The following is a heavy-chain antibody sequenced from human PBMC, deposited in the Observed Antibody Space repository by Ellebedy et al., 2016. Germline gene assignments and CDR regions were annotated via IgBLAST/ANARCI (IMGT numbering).Heavy chain of an antibody. CDR2: ISTSGSTK. Sequence: GGSLRLSCAASGFTFSDYYMSWIRQAPGKGLEWVSYISTSGSTKYYADSVKGRFSISRDNAKDSLYLQMSSLRAEDTAVYYCASLVRGIYPDHWGQGTLVTVSS. J-gene: IGHJ4*02. CDR3: ASLVRGIYPDH. CDR1: GFTFSDYY. D-gene: IGHD3-10*01. V-gene: IGHV3-11*01.